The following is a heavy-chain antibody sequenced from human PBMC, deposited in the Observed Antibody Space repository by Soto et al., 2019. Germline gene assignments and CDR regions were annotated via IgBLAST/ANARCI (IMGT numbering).Heavy chain of an antibody. V-gene: IGHV1-46*01. Sequence: ASVKVSCKASGYTFTTYYMHWVRQAPGQGLEWMGIIDPRAGSTSHAQKFQGRVTMTRDTSTSTVYMDLRSLRSEDTAVYYCARAGYYDSSGYDGFDIWGHGTMVTVSS. CDR2: IDPRAGST. D-gene: IGHD3-22*01. CDR3: ARAGYYDSSGYDGFDI. CDR1: GYTFTTYY. J-gene: IGHJ3*02.